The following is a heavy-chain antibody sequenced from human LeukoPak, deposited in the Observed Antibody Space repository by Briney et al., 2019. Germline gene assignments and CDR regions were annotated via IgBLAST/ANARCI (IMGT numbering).Heavy chain of an antibody. J-gene: IGHJ4*02. CDR3: VLSGGYFAY. Sequence: GGSLRLSCAASGFTFSGYSMNWVRQAPGKGLEWVSSISSSSSYIYYADSVKGRFTISRDNSNNRLFLQMNSLRAEDTAVYYCVLSGGYFAYWGQGTLVTVSS. CDR1: GFTFSGYS. D-gene: IGHD3-16*02. CDR2: ISSSSSYI. V-gene: IGHV3-21*04.